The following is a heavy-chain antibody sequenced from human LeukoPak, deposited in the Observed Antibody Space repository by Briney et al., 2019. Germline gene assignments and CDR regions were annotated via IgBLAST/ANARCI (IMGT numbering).Heavy chain of an antibody. Sequence: SETLSLTCTVSGGSMFIYYWNWIRQPPGKGLEWIGYIYSSGITNYSPSLRSRGTISVATSRNQFSLRLTSVTAADTAIYYCALRAYYDSSGYHPTSGYFDLWGRGTLVTVSS. CDR1: GGSMFIYY. CDR3: ALRAYYDSSGYHPTSGYFDL. CDR2: IYSSGIT. D-gene: IGHD3-22*01. V-gene: IGHV4-4*08. J-gene: IGHJ2*01.